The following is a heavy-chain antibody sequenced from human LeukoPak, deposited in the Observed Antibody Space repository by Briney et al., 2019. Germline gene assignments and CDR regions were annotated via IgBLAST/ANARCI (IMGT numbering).Heavy chain of an antibody. CDR2: IKQDGSEK. CDR1: GFTFSTYW. Sequence: GGSLRLSWEAAGFTFSTYWMSWVRQAQGKGREWVANIKQDGSEKYYVDSVKGRFTISRDNAKNSLYLQMNSLRAEDTAMYYCARDSAGNDYWGQGTLVTVSS. D-gene: IGHD6-13*01. V-gene: IGHV3-7*01. J-gene: IGHJ4*02. CDR3: ARDSAGNDY.